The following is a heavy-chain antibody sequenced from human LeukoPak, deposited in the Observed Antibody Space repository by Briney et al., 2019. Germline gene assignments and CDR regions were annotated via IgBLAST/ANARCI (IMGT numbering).Heavy chain of an antibody. J-gene: IGHJ4*02. Sequence: GGSLRLSCAASGFTFSSYAMNWVRQAPGKGLEWVASISGRSADIYYADSVKGRFTISRDNAKNSVFLQMNNLRVEDTAIYYCARRGYHDSSGYDYWGQGTPVTVSS. D-gene: IGHD3-22*01. CDR2: ISGRSADI. V-gene: IGHV3-21*06. CDR3: ARRGYHDSSGYDY. CDR1: GFTFSSYA.